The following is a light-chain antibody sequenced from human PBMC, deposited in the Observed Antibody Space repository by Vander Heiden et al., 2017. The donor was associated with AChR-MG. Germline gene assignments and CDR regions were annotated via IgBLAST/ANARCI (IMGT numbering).Light chain of an antibody. CDR1: NLGNKY. CDR3: QTWDSSVVA. Sequence: SSDVTQAPSVSVSPGQTASIPCSGDNLGNKYVSWYQQKPGQSPVLVIFQDKKRPSGIPERFSGSNSGNTATLTISGTQAMDEADYYCQTWDSSVVAFGGGTKLTVL. J-gene: IGLJ3*02. V-gene: IGLV3-1*01. CDR2: QDK.